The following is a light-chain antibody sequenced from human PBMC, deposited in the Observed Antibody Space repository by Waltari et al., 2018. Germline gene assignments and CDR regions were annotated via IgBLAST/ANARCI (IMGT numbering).Light chain of an antibody. V-gene: IGLV2-23*01. Sequence: QSALTQPASVSGSPGQSINISCTGTSSDVGSYSLVSWYRQHPGEAPRVIIFEDTKRPSGVSNRFSGSKSGNTASLTISGLQAEDEADYYCCSYTLTNTWLFGGGTKLTVL. CDR1: SSDVGSYSL. J-gene: IGLJ3*02. CDR3: CSYTLTNTWL. CDR2: EDT.